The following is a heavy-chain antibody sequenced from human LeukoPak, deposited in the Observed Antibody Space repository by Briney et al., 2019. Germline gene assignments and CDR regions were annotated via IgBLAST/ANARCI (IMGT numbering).Heavy chain of an antibody. Sequence: PGWSLRLSCAASGFTFISYAMSWVRQAPGKGLEWVSTISGSGISTSYADSVKGRFTISRDNSKNALYLQVNSLRAEDTAVYYCAMAFIGSGWTLDYWGQGTLVTVSS. CDR1: GFTFISYA. J-gene: IGHJ4*02. CDR3: AMAFIGSGWTLDY. CDR2: ISGSGIST. D-gene: IGHD6-19*01. V-gene: IGHV3-23*01.